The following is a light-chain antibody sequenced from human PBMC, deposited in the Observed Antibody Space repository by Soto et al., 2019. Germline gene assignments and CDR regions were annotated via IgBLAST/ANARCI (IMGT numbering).Light chain of an antibody. J-gene: IGKJ2*01. CDR1: QTINSW. CDR2: DAS. V-gene: IGKV1-5*01. CDR3: QQYHRYWYT. Sequence: DIQMTQSPSTLSASVGDRVTITCRASQTINSWLAWYQRNPGKAPKLLIYDASILESGVPSRFSGSGSGTEFTLTISSLQPEDFATYFCQQYHRYWYTFGQGTNLEI.